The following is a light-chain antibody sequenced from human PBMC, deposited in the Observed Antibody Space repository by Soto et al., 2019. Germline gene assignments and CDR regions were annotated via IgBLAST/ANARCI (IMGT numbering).Light chain of an antibody. Sequence: DIQMTQSPSTLSASVGDRVTISCRASQSISNWLAWYQQKPGKAPKLLIYDASSLESGVPSRFSGSGSGTEFTLTIRSLQPDDIATYYCQQYSSYSAWTFGEGTKVDIK. V-gene: IGKV1-5*01. J-gene: IGKJ1*01. CDR1: QSISNW. CDR3: QQYSSYSAWT. CDR2: DAS.